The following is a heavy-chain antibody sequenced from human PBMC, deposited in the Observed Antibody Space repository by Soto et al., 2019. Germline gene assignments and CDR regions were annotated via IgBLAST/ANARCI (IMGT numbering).Heavy chain of an antibody. CDR3: TRSALEATGTKHYFYGLDV. V-gene: IGHV3-49*04. D-gene: IGHD1-1*01. Sequence: PVGSLRLSCTPSGFTFGDNAVTWVRQAAGKGLEWVGLIRSKAYGGRIEDAASVKGRFTISRDDSKRIAYLQMNSLKTEDTAVYYCTRSALEATGTKHYFYGLDVWGYRTTVTVS. J-gene: IGHJ6*02. CDR2: IRSKAYGGRI. CDR1: GFTFGDNA.